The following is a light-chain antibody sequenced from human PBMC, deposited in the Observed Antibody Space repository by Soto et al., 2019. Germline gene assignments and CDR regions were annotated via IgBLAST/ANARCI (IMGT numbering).Light chain of an antibody. CDR2: EVS. Sequence: QSVLTQPASVSGSPGQSITISCTGTSSDVCGYNYVSWYQQHPGKAPKLMIYEVSNRPSGVSNRFSGSKSGNTASLTISGLQAEDEADYYCSSYTSRSTLVFGGGTKLTVL. J-gene: IGLJ2*01. CDR1: SSDVCGYNY. CDR3: SSYTSRSTLV. V-gene: IGLV2-14*01.